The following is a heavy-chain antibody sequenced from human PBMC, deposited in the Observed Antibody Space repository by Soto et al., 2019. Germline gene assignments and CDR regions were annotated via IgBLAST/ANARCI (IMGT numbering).Heavy chain of an antibody. V-gene: IGHV1-69*13. CDR2: IIPIFGTA. Sequence: SVKVSCKASGGTFSSYAISWVRQAPGQGLEWMGGIIPIFGTANYAQKFQGRVTITADESTSTAYMELSSLRSEDTAVYYCARAIYDFWSGYYITSPPDYYYGMDVWGQGTTVTVSS. J-gene: IGHJ6*02. D-gene: IGHD3-3*01. CDR1: GGTFSSYA. CDR3: ARAIYDFWSGYYITSPPDYYYGMDV.